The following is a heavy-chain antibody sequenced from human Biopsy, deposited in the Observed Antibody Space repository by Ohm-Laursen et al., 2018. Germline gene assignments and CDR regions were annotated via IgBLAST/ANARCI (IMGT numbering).Heavy chain of an antibody. D-gene: IGHD3-22*01. Sequence: SETLSLTCSVSGGSFSTYYWTWIRQPPGKGLEWIACIDYRGSTNYNPSLKSRVSISIDTSKNQLSLRLNSVTAADTAVYYCARVSRSIYDSTFDSFHIWGPGTMVTVSS. J-gene: IGHJ3*02. V-gene: IGHV4-59*01. CDR2: IDYRGST. CDR3: ARVSRSIYDSTFDSFHI. CDR1: GGSFSTYY.